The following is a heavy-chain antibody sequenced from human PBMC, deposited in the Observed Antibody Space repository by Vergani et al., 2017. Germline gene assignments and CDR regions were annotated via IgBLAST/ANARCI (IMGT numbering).Heavy chain of an antibody. V-gene: IGHV1-2*02. CDR1: GYTFTGYY. Sequence: QVQLVQSGAEVKKPGASVKVSCKASGYTFTGYYMHWVRQAPGQGLEWMGWINPNSGGTNYAQKFQGRVTMTRDTSISTAYKELSRLRSEDTAVYYCATCGGERWGPDPGAGYYYYMNVWRKGTTVTVSS. D-gene: IGHD2-21*01. CDR3: ATCGGERWGPDPGAGYYYYMNV. CDR2: INPNSGGT. J-gene: IGHJ6*03.